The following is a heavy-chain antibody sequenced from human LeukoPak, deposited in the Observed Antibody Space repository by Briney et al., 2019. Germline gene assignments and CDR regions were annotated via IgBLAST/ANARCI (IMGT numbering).Heavy chain of an antibody. CDR1: GFNLRDYW. CDR3: VRDPSNSGNWFDL. J-gene: IGHJ5*02. V-gene: IGHV3-74*01. D-gene: IGHD4-11*01. Sequence: GGFLRLSCAASGFNLRDYWMHWVRQAPGKGLVWVSRLGTDGTYTNYADSVTGRFTISRDNAKNTLYLQMDSLRAEDTSFYYCVRDPSNSGNWFDLWGQGTLVTVSS. CDR2: LGTDGTYT.